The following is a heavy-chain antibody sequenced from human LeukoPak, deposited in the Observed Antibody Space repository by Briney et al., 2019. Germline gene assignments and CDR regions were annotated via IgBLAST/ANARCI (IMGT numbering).Heavy chain of an antibody. V-gene: IGHV3-66*04. J-gene: IGHJ6*03. D-gene: IGHD4-17*01. CDR1: EFSVGSNY. Sequence: GGSLRLSCAASEFSVGSNYMTWVRQAPGKGLEWVSLIYSGGSTYYADSVKGRFTISRDNSKNTLYLQMNSLRAEDTAVYYCARPHYGIYYYYMDVWGKGTTVTVSS. CDR2: IYSGGST. CDR3: ARPHYGIYYYYMDV.